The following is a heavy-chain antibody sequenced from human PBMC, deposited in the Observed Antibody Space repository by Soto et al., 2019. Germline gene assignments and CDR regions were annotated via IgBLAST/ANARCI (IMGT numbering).Heavy chain of an antibody. CDR3: TRDPVIVGAEPNFDY. CDR2: IWYDGSNK. CDR1: GFTFTTSG. J-gene: IGHJ4*02. V-gene: IGHV3-33*01. D-gene: IGHD1-26*01. Sequence: QVQLVESGGGVVQPGRSLRLSCAASGFTFTTSGIHWVRQAPGKGLEWVAVIWYDGSNKYYVDSVKGRFTISRDNSKNTLYLQMNSLRDEDTGVYYCTRDPVIVGAEPNFDYWGQGTLVTVSS.